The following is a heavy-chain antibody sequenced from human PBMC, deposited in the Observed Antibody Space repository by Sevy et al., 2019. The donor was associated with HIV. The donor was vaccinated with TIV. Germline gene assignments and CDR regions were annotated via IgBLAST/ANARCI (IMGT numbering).Heavy chain of an antibody. J-gene: IGHJ4*02. D-gene: IGHD4-4*01. CDR2: ISGSGGST. CDR3: AKEVTTWIFNY. CDR1: GFTFSSYA. V-gene: IGHV3-23*01. Sequence: GGSLRLSCAASGFTFSSYAMSWVRQAPGKGLEWVSAISGSGGSTDYADSVKGRFTISRDNSKNKLYLKMNSLRAEDTAVYYCAKEVTTWIFNYWGQGTLVTVSS.